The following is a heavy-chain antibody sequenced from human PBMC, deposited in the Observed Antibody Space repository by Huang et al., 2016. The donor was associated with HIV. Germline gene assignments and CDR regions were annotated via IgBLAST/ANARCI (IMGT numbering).Heavy chain of an antibody. CDR2: VNDSGST. Sequence: QMQLQQRGAGLLKPSETLSLTCGVSGGSFTGNYLTWIRQAPGQCLEWMGEVNDSGSTNYNPARNGRVTIALDKSNRELSRNLRSVTAADTAVYYCARQWTILEWLLGLDVWGQGTTVIVSS. J-gene: IGHJ6*02. V-gene: IGHV4-34*02. D-gene: IGHD3-3*01. CDR3: ARQWTILEWLLGLDV. CDR1: GGSFTGNY.